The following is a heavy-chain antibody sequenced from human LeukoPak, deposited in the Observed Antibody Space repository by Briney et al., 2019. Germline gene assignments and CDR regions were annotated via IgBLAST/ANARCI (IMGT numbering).Heavy chain of an antibody. CDR2: IYYSGST. CDR1: GGSISSYY. CDR3: ARVPSIVGATNRAYLDY. D-gene: IGHD1-26*01. J-gene: IGHJ4*02. Sequence: SGTLSLTCTVSGGSISSYYWSWIRQPPGKGLEWIGYIYYSGSTNYNPSLKSRVTISVDTSKNQFSLKLSSVTAADTPVYYCARVPSIVGATNRAYLDYWGQGTLVTVSS. V-gene: IGHV4-59*01.